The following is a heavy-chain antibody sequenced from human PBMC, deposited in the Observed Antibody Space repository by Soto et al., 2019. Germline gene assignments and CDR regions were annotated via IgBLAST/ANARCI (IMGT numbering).Heavy chain of an antibody. CDR2: ISYDGSNK. V-gene: IGHV3-30-3*01. J-gene: IGHJ6*02. D-gene: IGHD6-13*01. Sequence: GGSLRLSCAASGFTFSSYAMHWVRQAPGKGLEWVAVISYDGSNKYYADSVKGRFTISRDNSKNTLYLQMNSLRAEDTAVYYCAGPPIQYIAAAGRGAYYYGMDVWGQGTTVTVSS. CDR3: AGPPIQYIAAAGRGAYYYGMDV. CDR1: GFTFSSYA.